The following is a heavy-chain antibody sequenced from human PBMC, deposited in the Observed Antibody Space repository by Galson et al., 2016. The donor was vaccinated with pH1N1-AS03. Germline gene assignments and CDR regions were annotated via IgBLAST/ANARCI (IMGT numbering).Heavy chain of an antibody. CDR1: GDSISSTNW. Sequence: VSGDSISSTNWWTWVRQSPGKGLEWLGEIYHSGTTNYNPSLKSRVTISVDKYKNQFSLTVNSVTAAETAIYYCARVQGGCRRTSCDQDPWGQGTLVTVPS. CDR3: ARVQGGCRRTSCDQDP. V-gene: IGHV4-4*02. CDR2: IYHSGTT. J-gene: IGHJ5*02. D-gene: IGHD2-2*01.